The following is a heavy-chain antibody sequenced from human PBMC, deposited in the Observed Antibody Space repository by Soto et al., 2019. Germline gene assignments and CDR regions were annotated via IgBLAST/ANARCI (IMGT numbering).Heavy chain of an antibody. CDR3: ARVVAPGYYASSGYYFGIFDY. Sequence: QVQLVQSGAEVKKPGSSVKVSCKASGGTFSSYAISWVRQAPGQGLEWMGGIIPIFGTANYAQKLQGRVTITADESTSTAYMELSSLRSEDTAVYYCARVVAPGYYASSGYYFGIFDYGGQGTLVTVSS. CDR2: IIPIFGTA. J-gene: IGHJ4*02. CDR1: GGTFSSYA. V-gene: IGHV1-69*01. D-gene: IGHD3-22*01.